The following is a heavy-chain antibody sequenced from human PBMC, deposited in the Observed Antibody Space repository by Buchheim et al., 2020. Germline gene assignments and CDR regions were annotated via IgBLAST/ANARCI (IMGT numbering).Heavy chain of an antibody. CDR1: GFTFSSYA. D-gene: IGHD3-3*01. Sequence: QVQLVESGGGVVQPGRSLRLSCAASGFTFSSYAMHWVRQAPGKGLEWVAVISYDGSNKYYADSVKGRFTISRDNSKTTLSLQMNSLRAEDTAVYYCARGSVLRFLEWLFDYWGQGTL. CDR3: ARGSVLRFLEWLFDY. V-gene: IGHV3-30*04. J-gene: IGHJ4*02. CDR2: ISYDGSNK.